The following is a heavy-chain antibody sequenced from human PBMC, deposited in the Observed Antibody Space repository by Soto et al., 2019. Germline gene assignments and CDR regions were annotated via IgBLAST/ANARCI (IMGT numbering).Heavy chain of an antibody. CDR2: ITAGNGNT. D-gene: IGHD3-22*01. Sequence: DSVKGSSKASGYPFTSYAIHLVRQAPGQRLEWMGWITAGNGNTKYSQKFQGRVTITRDTSASTAYMELSSLRSEDTAVYYCARADYDSSGYWWFDPWGQGTLVTSPQ. J-gene: IGHJ5*02. CDR1: GYPFTSYA. CDR3: ARADYDSSGYWWFDP. V-gene: IGHV1-3*01.